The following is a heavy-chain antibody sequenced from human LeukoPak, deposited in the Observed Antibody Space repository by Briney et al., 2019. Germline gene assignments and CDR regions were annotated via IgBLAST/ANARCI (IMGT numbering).Heavy chain of an antibody. D-gene: IGHD6-6*01. J-gene: IGHJ4*02. CDR2: INHSGST. Sequence: LRLSCAASGFTFSSYAMHWVRQPPGKGLEWIGEINHSGSTNYNPSLKSRVTISVDTSKNQFSLKLSSVTAADTAVYYCAREVFGVAARPPKHFDYWGQGTLVTVSS. CDR3: AREVFGVAARPPKHFDY. V-gene: IGHV4-34*01. CDR1: GFTFSSYA.